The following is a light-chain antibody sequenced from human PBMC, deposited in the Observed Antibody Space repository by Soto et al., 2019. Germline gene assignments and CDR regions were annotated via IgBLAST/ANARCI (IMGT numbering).Light chain of an antibody. CDR3: HQYNYYRPT. J-gene: IGKJ1*01. CDR1: QPISTW. CDR2: DAS. V-gene: IGKV1-5*01. Sequence: DIQVTQSPSTLSASVGDRVTITCRASQPISTWLAWYQEEPGKAPKLLIYDASSLGGGVPSRFSGSGSGTEFTLTISSLQPDDFATYYCHQYNYYRPTFGQGTKVDIK.